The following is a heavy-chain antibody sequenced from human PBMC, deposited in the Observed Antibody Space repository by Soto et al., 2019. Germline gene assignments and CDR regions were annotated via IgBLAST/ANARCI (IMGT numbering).Heavy chain of an antibody. Sequence: ASVKVSCKVSGYTLTELSMHWVRQAPGKGLEWMGGFDPEDGETIYAQKFQGRVTMTEDTSTDTAYMELSSLRSEDTAVYYCATIPSRLRFLEWLFDYWGQGTLVTVSS. CDR3: ATIPSRLRFLEWLFDY. CDR1: GYTLTELS. V-gene: IGHV1-24*01. CDR2: FDPEDGET. D-gene: IGHD3-3*01. J-gene: IGHJ4*02.